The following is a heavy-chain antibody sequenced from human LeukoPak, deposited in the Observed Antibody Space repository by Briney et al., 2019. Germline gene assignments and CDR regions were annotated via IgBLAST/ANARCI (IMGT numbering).Heavy chain of an antibody. D-gene: IGHD4-23*01. J-gene: IGHJ6*02. Sequence: GESLKISCKGSGYSFTSYWIGWVRQMPGKGLEWMGIIYPGDSDTRYSPSFQGQVTISADKSISTAYLQWSSLKASDTAMYYCASTEVVTPNYYYYGMDVWGQGTTVTVSS. CDR1: GYSFTSYW. V-gene: IGHV5-51*01. CDR3: ASTEVVTPNYYYYGMDV. CDR2: IYPGDSDT.